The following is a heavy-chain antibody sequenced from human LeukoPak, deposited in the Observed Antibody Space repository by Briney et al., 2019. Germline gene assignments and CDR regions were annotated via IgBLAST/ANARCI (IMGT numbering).Heavy chain of an antibody. CDR3: AKRGVVIRVILVGFHKEAYYFDS. D-gene: IGHD3-22*01. CDR2: ISGSGGTT. J-gene: IGHJ4*02. CDR1: GITLSNYG. V-gene: IGHV3-23*01. Sequence: GGSLRLSCAVSGITLSNYGMSWVRQAPGKGLEWVAGISGSGGTTNYADSVKGRFTISRDNPKNTLFLHMNSLRAEDTAVYFCAKRGVVIRVILVGFHKEAYYFDSWGQGTLVTVSS.